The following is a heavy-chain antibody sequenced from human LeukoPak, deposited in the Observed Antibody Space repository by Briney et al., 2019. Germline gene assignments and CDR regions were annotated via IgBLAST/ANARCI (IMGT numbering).Heavy chain of an antibody. CDR3: AGYYYDSSGYHTYYFDY. J-gene: IGHJ4*02. Sequence: GGSLRLSCAASGFTFSSYEMNWVRQAPGKGLEWVSYISSSGSTIYYADSVKGRFTISRDSAKNSLYLQMNSLRAEDTAVYYCAGYYYDSSGYHTYYFDYWGQGTLVTVSS. D-gene: IGHD3-22*01. CDR2: ISSSGSTI. V-gene: IGHV3-48*03. CDR1: GFTFSSYE.